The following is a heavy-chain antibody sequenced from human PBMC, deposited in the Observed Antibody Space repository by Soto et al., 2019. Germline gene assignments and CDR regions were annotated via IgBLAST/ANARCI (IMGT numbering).Heavy chain of an antibody. J-gene: IGHJ6*02. V-gene: IGHV5-10-1*01. CDR1: GYSFTSYW. CDR2: IDPSDSYT. D-gene: IGHD6-13*01. CDR3: ARHKYSSSWYGYYHYYGMDV. Sequence: GESLKISCKGSGYSFTSYWISWVRQMPGKGLGGMGRIDPSDSYTNYSPSYQGHVTISADKSISTAYLQWSSLKASDTAMYYYARHKYSSSWYGYYHYYGMDVWGQGTTVTVSS.